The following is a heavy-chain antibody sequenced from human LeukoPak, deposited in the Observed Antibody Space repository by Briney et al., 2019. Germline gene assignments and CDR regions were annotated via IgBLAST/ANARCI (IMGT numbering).Heavy chain of an antibody. CDR3: ARDRGRDGYIWTLGYFDY. D-gene: IGHD5-24*01. CDR1: GYTLTELS. CDR2: FDPEDGET. V-gene: IGHV1-24*01. J-gene: IGHJ4*02. Sequence: ASVKVSCKVSGYTLTELSMHWVRQAPGKGLEWMGGFDPEDGETIYAQKFQGRVTITADESTSTAYMELSSLRSEDTAVYYCARDRGRDGYIWTLGYFDYWGQGTLVTVSS.